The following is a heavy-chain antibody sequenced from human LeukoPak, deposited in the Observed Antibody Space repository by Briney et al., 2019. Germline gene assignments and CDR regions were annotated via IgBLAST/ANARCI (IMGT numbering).Heavy chain of an antibody. V-gene: IGHV3-21*01. Sequence: AGGSLSLSCAASGFTFSNYAMSWVRQAPGKGLEWGSTINNNGADTYYADSVKGRFTISRDNAKNSVYLQMNSLRAEDTAVYYCARDRVQYYGSGSPDYWGQGTLVTVSS. D-gene: IGHD3-10*01. CDR3: ARDRVQYYGSGSPDY. J-gene: IGHJ4*02. CDR1: GFTFSNYA. CDR2: INNNGADT.